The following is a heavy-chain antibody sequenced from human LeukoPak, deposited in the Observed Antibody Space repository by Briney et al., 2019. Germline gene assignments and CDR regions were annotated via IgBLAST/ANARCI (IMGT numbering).Heavy chain of an antibody. CDR2: IYHSGST. V-gene: IGHV4-38-2*02. D-gene: IGHD3-22*01. CDR1: GYSISSGYY. Sequence: PSETLSLTCTVSGYSISSGYYWGWIRQPPGKGLEWIGSIYHSGSTYYNPSLKSRVTISVDTSKNQFSLKLCSVTAADTAVYYCARTHPDSSGSNWFDPWGQGTLVTVSS. J-gene: IGHJ5*02. CDR3: ARTHPDSSGSNWFDP.